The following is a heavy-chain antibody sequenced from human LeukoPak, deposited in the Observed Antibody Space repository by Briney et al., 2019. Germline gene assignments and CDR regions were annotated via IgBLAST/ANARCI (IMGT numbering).Heavy chain of an antibody. J-gene: IGHJ6*03. CDR3: ARLGYHILTGYSNNYYSMDV. D-gene: IGHD3-9*01. Sequence: ASVKVSCKASGYTFTGYYMHWARQAPGQGLEWMGWINPNSGGTNYAQKFQGRVTMTRDTSISTAYMELSRLRSDDTAVYYCARLGYHILTGYSNNYYSMDVWGKGTTVTISS. CDR1: GYTFTGYY. CDR2: INPNSGGT. V-gene: IGHV1-2*02.